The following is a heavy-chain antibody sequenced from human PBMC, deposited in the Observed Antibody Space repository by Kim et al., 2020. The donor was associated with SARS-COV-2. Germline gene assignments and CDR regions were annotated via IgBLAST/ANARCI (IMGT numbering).Heavy chain of an antibody. CDR3: AAPYYDTPRGYYGMDV. V-gene: IGHV1-58*01. Sequence: SVKVSCKASGFTFTSSAVQWVRQARGQRLEWIGWIVVGSGNTNYAQKFQERVTITRDMSTSTAYMELSSLRSEDTAVYYCAAPYYDTPRGYYGMDVWGQGTTVTVSS. CDR2: IVVGSGNT. CDR1: GFTFTSSA. J-gene: IGHJ6*02. D-gene: IGHD3-22*01.